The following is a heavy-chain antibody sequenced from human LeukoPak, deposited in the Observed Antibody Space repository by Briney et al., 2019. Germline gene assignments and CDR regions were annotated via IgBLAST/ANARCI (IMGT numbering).Heavy chain of an antibody. CDR2: INPSGGST. Sequence: ASVKVSCKASGYTFTSYYMHWVRQAPGQGLEWMGIINPSGGSTSYAQKFQGRVTMTRDMSTSTVYMELSSLRSEDTAVYYCARDSVAAAGWGYMDVWGKGTTVTVSS. V-gene: IGHV1-46*01. CDR1: GYTFTSYY. CDR3: ARDSVAAAGWGYMDV. D-gene: IGHD6-13*01. J-gene: IGHJ6*03.